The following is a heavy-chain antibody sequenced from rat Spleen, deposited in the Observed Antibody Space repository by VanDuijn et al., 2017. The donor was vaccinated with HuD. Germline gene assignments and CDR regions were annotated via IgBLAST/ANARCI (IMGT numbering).Heavy chain of an antibody. V-gene: IGHV5-25*01. CDR2: ISYDGGNT. CDR1: GFTFSSFA. Sequence: EVQLVESGGGLVQPGRSMKLSCAASGFTFSSFAMAWVRQAPTKGLEWVASISYDGGNTYYRDSVKGRFTISRDNAKSTLYLQMDSLRSEDTATYYCTSHYDGTYPFTYWGQGTLVTVSS. D-gene: IGHD1-12*02. CDR3: TSHYDGTYPFTY. J-gene: IGHJ3*01.